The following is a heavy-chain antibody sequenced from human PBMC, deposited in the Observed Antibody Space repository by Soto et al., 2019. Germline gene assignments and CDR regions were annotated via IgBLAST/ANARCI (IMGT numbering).Heavy chain of an antibody. V-gene: IGHV1-69*04. CDR2: IIPILGIA. CDR1: GGTFSSYT. J-gene: IGHJ6*02. CDR3: ARDEYSGYGANQRNNYYGMDV. D-gene: IGHD5-12*01. Sequence: SVKVSCKASGGTFSSYTISWVRQAPGQGLEWMGRIIPILGIANYAQKFQGRVTITADESTSTAYMELSSLRSEDTAVYYCARDEYSGYGANQRNNYYGMDVWGQGTKVTVSS.